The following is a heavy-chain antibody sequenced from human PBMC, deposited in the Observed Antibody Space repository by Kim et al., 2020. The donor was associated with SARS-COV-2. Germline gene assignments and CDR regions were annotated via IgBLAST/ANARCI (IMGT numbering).Heavy chain of an antibody. CDR3: ARDSPVGWLQFRGYYGMDV. CDR2: IIPIFGTA. J-gene: IGHJ6*02. CDR1: GGTFSSYA. V-gene: IGHV1-69*13. D-gene: IGHD5-12*01. Sequence: SVKVSCKASGGTFSSYAISWVRQAPGQGLEWMGGIIPIFGTANYAQKFQGRVTITADESTSTAYMELSSLRSEDTAVYYCARDSPVGWLQFRGYYGMDVWGQGTTVTVSS.